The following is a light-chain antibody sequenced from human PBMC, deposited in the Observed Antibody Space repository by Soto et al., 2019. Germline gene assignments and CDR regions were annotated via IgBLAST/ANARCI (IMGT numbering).Light chain of an antibody. J-gene: IGKJ3*01. CDR3: QQYHNWPTFT. CDR1: QSISSD. Sequence: EIVMTQSPATLSLSPGERATLSCRASQSISSDLAWYQQKPGRAPRILIYGASTRATGVPARFSCSGSGTEFTLTISSLQSEFFAFYYCQQYHNWPTFTFGPGTKLDIK. CDR2: GAS. V-gene: IGKV3-15*01.